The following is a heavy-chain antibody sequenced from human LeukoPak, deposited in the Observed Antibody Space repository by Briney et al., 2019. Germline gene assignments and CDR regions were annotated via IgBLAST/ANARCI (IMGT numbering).Heavy chain of an antibody. CDR2: ISSSDTTI. CDR3: ARGGGLDV. V-gene: IGHV3-11*01. J-gene: IGHJ6*02. CDR1: GFTFSDYY. Sequence: GGSLRLSCAASGFTFSDYYMNWIRQAPGKGLEWVSYISSSDTTIYYTDSVRGRFTISRDNAKNSLYLQMSNLRAEDTAVYFCARGGGLDVWGQGATVTVSS. D-gene: IGHD3-16*01.